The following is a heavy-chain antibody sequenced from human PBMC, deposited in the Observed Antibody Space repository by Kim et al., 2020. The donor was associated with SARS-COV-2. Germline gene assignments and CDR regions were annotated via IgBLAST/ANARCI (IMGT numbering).Heavy chain of an antibody. CDR1: GGSISSSSYY. D-gene: IGHD3-10*01. J-gene: IGHJ4*02. CDR3: ARQFGSGSYYIDY. Sequence: SETLSLTCTVSGGSISSSSYYWGWIRQPPGKGLEWIGSIYYSGSTYYNPSLKSRVTISVDTSKNQFSLKLSSVTAADTAVYYCARQFGSGSYYIDYWGQGTLVTVSS. V-gene: IGHV4-39*01. CDR2: IYYSGST.